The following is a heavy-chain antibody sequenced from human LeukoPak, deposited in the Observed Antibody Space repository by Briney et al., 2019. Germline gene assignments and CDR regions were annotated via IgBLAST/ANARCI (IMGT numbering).Heavy chain of an antibody. V-gene: IGHV4-39*01. CDR3: ARQAGYCSGGSCYFYFDF. D-gene: IGHD2-15*01. CDR1: GGSMRTSTHY. J-gene: IGHJ4*02. Sequence: SETLSLTCNVSGGSMRTSTHYWGWIRQPPGKGLEWVGTIYYSGSTYYNPSLKSRLSISVDTSKNQFSLRLDSVTAADTAIYYCARQAGYCSGGSCYFYFDFWGQGTLVTVPS. CDR2: IYYSGST.